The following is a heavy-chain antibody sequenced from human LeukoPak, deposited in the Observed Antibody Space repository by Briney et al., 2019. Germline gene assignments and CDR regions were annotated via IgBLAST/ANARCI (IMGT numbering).Heavy chain of an antibody. CDR1: GYTLTSYY. D-gene: IGHD2-15*01. CDR2: INPNSGGT. CDR3: ARGYCSGGSCYDAFDI. J-gene: IGHJ3*02. V-gene: IGHV1-2*02. Sequence: ASVKVSCKASGYTLTSYYMHWVRQAPGQGLEWMGWINPNSGGTNYAQKFQGRVTMTRDTSISTAYMELSRLRSDDTAVYYCARGYCSGGSCYDAFDIWGQGTMVTVSS.